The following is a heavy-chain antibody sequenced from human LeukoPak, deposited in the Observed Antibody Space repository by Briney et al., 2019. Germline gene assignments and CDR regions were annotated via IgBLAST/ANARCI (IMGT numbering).Heavy chain of an antibody. CDR3: AKLLRSGYYYFDY. V-gene: IGHV3-23*01. D-gene: IGHD3-3*01. CDR1: GFTFSSYA. CDR2: ISGSGGST. J-gene: IGHJ4*02. Sequence: GGSLRLSCAASGFTFSSYAMSWVRQAPGKGVEWVSAISGSGGSTYYADSVKGRFTISRDNSKNTLYLQMNSLRAEDTAVYYCAKLLRSGYYYFDYWGQGTLVTVSS.